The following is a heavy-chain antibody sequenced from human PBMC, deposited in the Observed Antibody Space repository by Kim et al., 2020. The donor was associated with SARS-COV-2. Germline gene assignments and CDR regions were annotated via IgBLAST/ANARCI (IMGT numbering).Heavy chain of an antibody. D-gene: IGHD3-9*01. CDR3: ASGGRYYDILTGYYFSHYGMDV. V-gene: IGHV1-8*01. CDR1: GYTFTSYD. CDR2: MNPNSGNT. Sequence: ASVKVFCKASGYTFTSYDINWVRQATGQGLEWMGWMNPNSGNTGYAQKFQGRVTMTRNTSISTAYMELSSLRSEDTAVYYCASGGRYYDILTGYYFSHYGMDVWGQGTRVTVSS. J-gene: IGHJ6*02.